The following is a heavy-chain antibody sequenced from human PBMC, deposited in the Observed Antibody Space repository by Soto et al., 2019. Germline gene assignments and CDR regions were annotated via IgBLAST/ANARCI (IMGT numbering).Heavy chain of an antibody. D-gene: IGHD2-2*01. CDR2: ISAYNGNS. CDR1: AYTFTSYG. Sequence: QVQLVQSGAEVKKPGASVKVTCKASAYTFTSYGITWVRQAPGQGLEWVGWISAYNGNSNYAQKYEGRVTMPTDTSTSTAYMGWCRLRSYDTAVYYCARIADCSTTSCSFPSRFHVRGYYYYYGLDVWGQGTTVTVSS. V-gene: IGHV1-18*04. CDR3: ARIADCSTTSCSFPSRFHVRGYYYYYGLDV. J-gene: IGHJ6*02.